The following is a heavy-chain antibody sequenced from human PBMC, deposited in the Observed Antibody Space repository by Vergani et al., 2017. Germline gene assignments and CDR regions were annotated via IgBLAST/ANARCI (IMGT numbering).Heavy chain of an antibody. CDR1: GYSFTNYW. Sequence: EVQLVQSGAEVKKPGESLKISCQISGYSFTNYWIGCVRQMPGKGLEWMGIIHPADSDTRYSPSFQGQVTISVDKSISTAYLQRSSLRASDSAMYYCARLYGRDSSGSKCFDYWGQGTLVTVSS. J-gene: IGHJ4*02. V-gene: IGHV5-51*01. CDR3: ARLYGRDSSGSKCFDY. D-gene: IGHD3-22*01. CDR2: IHPADSDT.